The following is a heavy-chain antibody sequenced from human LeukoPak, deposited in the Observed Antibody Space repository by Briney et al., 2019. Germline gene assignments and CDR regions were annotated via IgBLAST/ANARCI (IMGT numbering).Heavy chain of an antibody. CDR1: GFTFSSYG. CDR2: IWYDGSNK. V-gene: IGHV3-33*01. CDR3: ARYVQYSYRVGHAFDI. D-gene: IGHD5-18*01. J-gene: IGHJ3*02. Sequence: GGSLRLSCAASGFTFSSYGMHWVRQAPGKGLEWVAVIWYDGSNKYYADSVKGRFTISRDNSKNTLYLQMNSLRAEDTAVYYCARYVQYSYRVGHAFDIWGQGTMVTVSS.